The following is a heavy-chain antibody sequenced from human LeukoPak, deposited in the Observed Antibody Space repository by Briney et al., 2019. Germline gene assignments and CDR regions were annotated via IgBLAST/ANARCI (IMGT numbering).Heavy chain of an antibody. Sequence: SETLSLTCTVSGGSISSSSYYWGWIRQPPGKGLEWIGSIYYSGSTYYNPSLKSRVTISVDTSKNQFSLKLSSVTAADTAVYYCARDPARTGPFDYWGQGTLVTVSS. V-gene: IGHV4-39*07. CDR1: GGSISSSSYY. CDR2: IYYSGST. J-gene: IGHJ4*02. CDR3: ARDPARTGPFDY. D-gene: IGHD1-1*01.